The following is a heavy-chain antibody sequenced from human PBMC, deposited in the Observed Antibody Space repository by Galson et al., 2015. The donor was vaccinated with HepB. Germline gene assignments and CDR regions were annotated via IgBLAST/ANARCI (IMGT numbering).Heavy chain of an antibody. CDR1: GFTFSSYS. V-gene: IGHV3-21*01. CDR3: ARLNQTYYDFWSGYYGTYYLDY. CDR2: ISSSSSYI. Sequence: SLRLSCAASGFTFSSYSMNWVRQAPGKGLEWVSSISSSSSYIYYADSVKGRFTISRDNAKNSLYLQMNSLRAEDTAVYYCARLNQTYYDFWSGYYGTYYLDYWGQGTLVTVSS. J-gene: IGHJ4*02. D-gene: IGHD3-3*01.